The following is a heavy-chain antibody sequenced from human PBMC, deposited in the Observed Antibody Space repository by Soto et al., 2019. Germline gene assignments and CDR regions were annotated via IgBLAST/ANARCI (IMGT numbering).Heavy chain of an antibody. D-gene: IGHD2-2*02. J-gene: IGHJ5*02. Sequence: SVKVSCKASGGTFSSYAISWVRQAPGQGLEWMGGIIPIFGTANYAQKFQGRVTITADESTSTAYMELSSLRSEDPAVYYCARDCSSTSCYTDPWGQGTLVTVSS. V-gene: IGHV1-69*13. CDR1: GGTFSSYA. CDR2: IIPIFGTA. CDR3: ARDCSSTSCYTDP.